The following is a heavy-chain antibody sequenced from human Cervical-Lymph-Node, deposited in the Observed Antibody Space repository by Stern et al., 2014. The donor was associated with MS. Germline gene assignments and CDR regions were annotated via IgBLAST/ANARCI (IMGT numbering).Heavy chain of an antibody. D-gene: IGHD6-13*01. V-gene: IGHV4-59*01. CDR1: GGSISSYY. CDR3: ARDRDSSSWHYFQH. J-gene: IGHJ1*01. CDR2: IYYSGST. Sequence: QVQLVESGPGLVKPSETLSLTCTVSGGSISSYYWSWIRQPPGKGLEWIGYIYYSGSTNYNPSLKSRVTISVDTSKNQFSLKLSSVTAADTAVYYCARDRDSSSWHYFQHWGQGTLVTVSS.